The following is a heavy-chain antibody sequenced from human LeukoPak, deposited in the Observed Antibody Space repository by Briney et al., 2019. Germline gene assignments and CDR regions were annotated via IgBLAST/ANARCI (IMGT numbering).Heavy chain of an antibody. D-gene: IGHD1-26*01. J-gene: IGHJ3*02. V-gene: IGHV3-9*03. CDR3: LTIVETTIDGFDI. Sequence: GGSLRLSCSASGFTFDDYAMHWVRQAPGKGLEWVSGISWNSGSIGYADSVKGRFTISRDNAKNSLYLQMNSLRAEDMAVYYCLTIVETTIDGFDIWGQGAMVTVSS. CDR1: GFTFDDYA. CDR2: ISWNSGSI.